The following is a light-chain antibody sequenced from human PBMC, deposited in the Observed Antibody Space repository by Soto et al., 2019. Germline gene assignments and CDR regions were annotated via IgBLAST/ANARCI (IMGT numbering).Light chain of an antibody. CDR2: DAS. CDR3: LQYDSYSWT. V-gene: IGKV1-5*01. J-gene: IGKJ1*01. CDR1: RSISDW. Sequence: DIQMTQSPSTLSASIGDRVTLTCRASRSISDWVAWYQQKPGKAPELLIFDASNLKSGVPSRFSGSGSGTEFTFTISSLQPDDVATYYCLQYDSYSWTCGQGTKVEIK.